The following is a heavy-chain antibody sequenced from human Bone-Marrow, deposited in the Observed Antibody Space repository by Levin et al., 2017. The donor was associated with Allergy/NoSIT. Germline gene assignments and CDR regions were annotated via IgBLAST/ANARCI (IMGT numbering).Heavy chain of an antibody. V-gene: IGHV3-9*01. J-gene: IGHJ6*02. CDR1: GFVFDDHA. Sequence: SCAASGFVFDDHAMHWVRQGPGKGLEWVAGITWNSGDSGYADSVRGRFTISRDNAQNLLYIQMTTLSPDDTALYYCARDIIAARPYYGMDVWGRGTTVIVSS. CDR2: ITWNSGDS. CDR3: ARDIIAARPYYGMDV. D-gene: IGHD6-6*01.